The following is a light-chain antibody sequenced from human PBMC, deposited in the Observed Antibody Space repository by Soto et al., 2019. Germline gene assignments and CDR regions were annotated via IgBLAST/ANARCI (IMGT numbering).Light chain of an antibody. CDR3: CSYAGNSLWV. J-gene: IGLJ3*02. CDR2: DVS. CDR1: SSDVGGYNY. Sequence: QSVLTQPRSVSGSPGQSVTISCTGTSSDVGGYNYVSWYQQHPGKAPKLVIYDVSKWPSGVPDRFSGSKSGNMASLTISGLQAEDEADYYCCSYAGNSLWVFGGGTKLTVL. V-gene: IGLV2-11*01.